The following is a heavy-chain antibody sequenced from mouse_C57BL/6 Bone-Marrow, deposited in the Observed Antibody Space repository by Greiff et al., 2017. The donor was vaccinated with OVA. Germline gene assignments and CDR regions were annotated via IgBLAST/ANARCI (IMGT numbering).Heavy chain of an antibody. V-gene: IGHV1-52*01. CDR3: ARSYGSSYPYYYAMDY. CDR2: IDPSDSET. D-gene: IGHD1-1*01. J-gene: IGHJ4*01. CDR1: GYTFTSYW. Sequence: QVQLQQPGAELVRPGSSVKLSCKASGYTFTSYWMHWVKQRPIQGLEWIGNIDPSDSETHYNQKFKDKATLTVDKSSSTAYMQLSSLTSEDSAVYFCARSYGSSYPYYYAMDYWGQGTSVTVSS.